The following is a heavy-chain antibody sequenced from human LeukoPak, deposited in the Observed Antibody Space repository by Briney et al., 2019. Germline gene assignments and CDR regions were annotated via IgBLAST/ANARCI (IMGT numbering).Heavy chain of an antibody. D-gene: IGHD3-10*01. Sequence: SETLSLTCTVSGGSISSYYWSWIRQPPGKGLEWIGYIYYSGSTNYNPSLKSRVTISVDTSKNQFSLKLSSVTAADTAVYCCVRTDYGSGRSIDYWGQGTLVTVSS. CDR3: VRTDYGSGRSIDY. CDR2: IYYSGST. CDR1: GGSISSYY. J-gene: IGHJ4*02. V-gene: IGHV4-59*01.